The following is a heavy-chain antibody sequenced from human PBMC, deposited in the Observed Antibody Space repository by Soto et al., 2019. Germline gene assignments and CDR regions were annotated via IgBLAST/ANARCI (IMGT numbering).Heavy chain of an antibody. CDR1: GGSISSGGYS. Sequence: SETLSLTCAVSGGSISSGGYSWSWIRQPPGNGLEWIGYIYHSGSTYYNPSLKSRVTISVDRSKNQFSLKLSSVTAADTAVYYCARARGSGSSVFDYWGQGTLVTVS. D-gene: IGHD3-10*01. CDR2: IYHSGST. J-gene: IGHJ4*02. CDR3: ARARGSGSSVFDY. V-gene: IGHV4-30-2*01.